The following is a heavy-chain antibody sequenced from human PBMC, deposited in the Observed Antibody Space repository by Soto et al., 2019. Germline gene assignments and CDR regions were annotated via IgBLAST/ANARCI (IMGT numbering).Heavy chain of an antibody. V-gene: IGHV1-24*01. CDR2: FDPEDGET. J-gene: IGHJ4*02. CDR1: GYTLTELS. Sequence: ASVKVSCKVSGYTLTELSMHWVRQAPGKGLEWMGGFDPEDGETIYAQKFQGRVTMTEDTSTDTAYMELSSLRSEDTAVYYCATDGPGRRLLWFRELPPTYWGQGTLVTVSS. CDR3: ATDGPGRRLLWFRELPPTY. D-gene: IGHD3-10*01.